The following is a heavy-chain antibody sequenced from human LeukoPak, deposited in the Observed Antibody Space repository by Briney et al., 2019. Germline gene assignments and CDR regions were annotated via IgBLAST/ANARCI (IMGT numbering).Heavy chain of an antibody. Sequence: GGSLRLSCAASGFTFDDYAMHWVRQAPGKGLEWVSLISGDGGTTYSADSVKGRFTISRDNSKNSLYLQMNSLRTEDTALYYCARSLPDYFDYWGQGTLVTVSS. CDR1: GFTFDDYA. J-gene: IGHJ4*02. CDR2: ISGDGGTT. V-gene: IGHV3-43*02. CDR3: ARSLPDYFDY.